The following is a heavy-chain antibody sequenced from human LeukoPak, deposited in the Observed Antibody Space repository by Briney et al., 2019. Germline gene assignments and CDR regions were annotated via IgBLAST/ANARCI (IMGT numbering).Heavy chain of an antibody. CDR1: GCSISSYH. D-gene: IGHD3-16*01. J-gene: IGHJ6*03. CDR3: AREAKGSNVFYYYMDV. CDR2: IYYSGST. Sequence: PSETLSLTCTVSGCSISSYHWSWIRQPPGKGLECIGFIYYSGSTNYNPSLKSRVTISVDTSKNQFSLKLSSVTDADTALYYCAREAKGSNVFYYYMDVWAKGTTVTVSS. V-gene: IGHV4-59*12.